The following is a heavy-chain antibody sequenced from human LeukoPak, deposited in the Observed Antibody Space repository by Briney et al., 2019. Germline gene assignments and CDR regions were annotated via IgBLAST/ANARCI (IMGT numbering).Heavy chain of an antibody. CDR3: ARIMLGDYQLIGGRADY. V-gene: IGHV4-39*07. CDR1: GGSISSTTYC. CDR2: RYYSGSS. J-gene: IGHJ4*02. Sequence: PSETLSLTCTVSGGSISSTTYCWGWIRQTPGEGLQWIGTRYYSGSSYFNPSLQSRVTISVDKYKNQLSLKLTSVTAAHTAVYYCARIMLGDYQLIGGRADYWGQGTLVTVSS. D-gene: IGHD3-10*02.